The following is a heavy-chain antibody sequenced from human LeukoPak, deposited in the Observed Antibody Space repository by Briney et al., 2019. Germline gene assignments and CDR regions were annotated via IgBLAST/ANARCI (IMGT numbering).Heavy chain of an antibody. V-gene: IGHV3-23*01. CDR1: GFTFSTSA. CDR3: ARVRIDLWTDDYILNNLDF. J-gene: IGHJ4*02. CDR2: ITGSGSAT. Sequence: GRSPRLSCTASGFTFSTSAVTWVRQAPGGGLEWVDSITGSGSATYYADSVKVRFTISRENPKESFYLQMNSLRADDTAFYYCARVRIDLWTDDYILNNLDFWGQGTLVTVAS. D-gene: IGHD3/OR15-3a*01.